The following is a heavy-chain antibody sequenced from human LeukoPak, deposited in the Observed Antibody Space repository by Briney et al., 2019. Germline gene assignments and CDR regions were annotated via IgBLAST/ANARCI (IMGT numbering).Heavy chain of an antibody. V-gene: IGHV4-59*01. Sequence: KPSETLSLNCTVSGGSISTYYWSWIRQPPGKGLEWIGYVYYSGSTNYSPSLKSRVTISVDTSKNQFSLKLSSVTAADTAVYYCARGLTVWGSYRHTYYFDYWGQGTLVTVSS. J-gene: IGHJ4*02. D-gene: IGHD3-16*02. CDR3: ARGLTVWGSYRHTYYFDY. CDR2: VYYSGST. CDR1: GGSISTYY.